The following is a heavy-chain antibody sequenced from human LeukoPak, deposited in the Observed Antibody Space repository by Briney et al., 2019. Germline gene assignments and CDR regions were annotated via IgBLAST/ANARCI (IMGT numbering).Heavy chain of an antibody. Sequence: GGSLRLSCVTSGFTFTSVSMSWVRQAPGKGLEWVAFIGHVAGDIFYGDSVKGRFNISRDDAKGSVYLQMNSLTVDDTAVYFCARDLYTGSMFDYWGHGTLVTVSS. J-gene: IGHJ4*01. CDR3: ARDLYTGSMFDY. D-gene: IGHD1-1*01. V-gene: IGHV3-21*01. CDR1: GFTFTSVS. CDR2: IGHVAGDI.